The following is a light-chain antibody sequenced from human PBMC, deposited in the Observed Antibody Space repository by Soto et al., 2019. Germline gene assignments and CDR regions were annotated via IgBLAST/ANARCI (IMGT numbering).Light chain of an antibody. Sequence: EIVLTQSPATLSLSPGERATLSCRASQSVSSFLAWYQQKPGQAPRLLIYDASNRATGIPARFSGSGSGTDFTLTISSLEPEDFAVYYCQQRSNWPPFTFGQGTKRKIK. CDR2: DAS. CDR1: QSVSSF. V-gene: IGKV3-11*01. J-gene: IGKJ2*01. CDR3: QQRSNWPPFT.